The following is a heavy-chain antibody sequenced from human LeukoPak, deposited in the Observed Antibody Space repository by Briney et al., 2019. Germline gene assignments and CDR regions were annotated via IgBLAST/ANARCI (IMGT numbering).Heavy chain of an antibody. D-gene: IGHD6-13*01. J-gene: IGHJ4*02. Sequence: PGRSLRLSCAASGFTFSSYAMHWVRQAPGKGLEWVAVISYDGSNKYYADSVKGRFTISRDNSKNTLYLQMNSLRAEDTAVYYCARDDMGSPPPYYFDYWGQGTLVTVS. V-gene: IGHV3-30-3*01. CDR2: ISYDGSNK. CDR3: ARDDMGSPPPYYFDY. CDR1: GFTFSSYA.